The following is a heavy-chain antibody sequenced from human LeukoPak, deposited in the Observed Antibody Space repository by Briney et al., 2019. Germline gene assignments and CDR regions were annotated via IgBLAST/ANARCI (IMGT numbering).Heavy chain of an antibody. D-gene: IGHD6-6*01. CDR3: ARDRLSARWFDP. J-gene: IGHJ5*02. V-gene: IGHV4-38-2*02. Sequence: SETLSLTCTVSGVSISGYYWGWIRQPPGKGLEWIGSIYHSGSTYYNPSLKSRVTISVDTSKNQFSLKLSSVTAADTAVYYCARDRLSARWFDPWGQGTLVTVSS. CDR2: IYHSGST. CDR1: GVSISGYY.